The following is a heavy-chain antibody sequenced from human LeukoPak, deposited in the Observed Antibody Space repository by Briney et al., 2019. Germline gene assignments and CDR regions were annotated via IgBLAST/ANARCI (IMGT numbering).Heavy chain of an antibody. V-gene: IGHV3-21*01. J-gene: IGHJ3*02. CDR2: ISSSSSYI. CDR1: GFTFSSYT. D-gene: IGHD2-8*02. CDR3: ARGVVYNAFDI. Sequence: GGSLRLSCAASGFTFSSYTMNWVRQAPGKGLEWVSSISSSSSYIYYADSVKGRFTISRDNAKNSLYLQMDSLRAEDTAVYYCARGVVYNAFDIWGQGTMVTVSS.